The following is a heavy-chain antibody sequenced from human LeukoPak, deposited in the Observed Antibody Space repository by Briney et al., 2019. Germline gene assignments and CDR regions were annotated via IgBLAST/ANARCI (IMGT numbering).Heavy chain of an antibody. D-gene: IGHD2-15*01. Sequence: ETLSLTCAVYGGSFSGYYWSWIRQPPGKGLERIGEINHSGSTNYNPSLKSRVTISVDTSKNQFSLKLSSVTAADTAVYYCASPRPSWRGWYYFDYWGQGTLVNVSS. CDR1: GGSFSGYY. CDR3: ASPRPSWRGWYYFDY. CDR2: INHSGST. V-gene: IGHV4-34*01. J-gene: IGHJ4*02.